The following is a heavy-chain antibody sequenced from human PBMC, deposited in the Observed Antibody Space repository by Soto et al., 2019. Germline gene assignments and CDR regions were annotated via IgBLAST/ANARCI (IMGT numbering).Heavy chain of an antibody. CDR1: GYTFTSYA. V-gene: IGHV1-3*01. J-gene: IGHJ6*02. D-gene: IGHD5-12*01. CDR3: ARARGYSGYEAYYYYGMDV. CDR2: INAGNGNT. Sequence: GASVKVSCKASGYTFTSYAMHWVRQAPGQRLEWMGWINAGNGNTKYSQKFQGRVTITRDTSASTAYMELSSLRSEDTAVYYCARARGYSGYEAYYYYGMDVWGQGTTVTVSS.